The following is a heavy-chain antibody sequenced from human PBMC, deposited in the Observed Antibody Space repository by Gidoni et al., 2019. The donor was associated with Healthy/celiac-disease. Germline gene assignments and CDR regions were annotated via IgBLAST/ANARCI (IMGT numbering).Heavy chain of an antibody. CDR3: AKTTRRYSSDPD. D-gene: IGHD6-19*01. CDR1: GFTFSSYA. CDR2: ISGSGGRP. Sequence: EVPLVESGGGLVPPGGSPTPSCAASGFTFSSYAMSWVRQAPGQGLGWVSAISGSGGRPNYADSVKGRFTIPRDNSKNTRYLQMNSLRAEDTAVYYCAKTTRRYSSDPDWGQGTLVTVSS. J-gene: IGHJ4*02. V-gene: IGHV3-23*04.